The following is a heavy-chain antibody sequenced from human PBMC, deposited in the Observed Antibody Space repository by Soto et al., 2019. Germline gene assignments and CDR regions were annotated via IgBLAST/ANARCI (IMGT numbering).Heavy chain of an antibody. V-gene: IGHV4-34*01. Sequence: PSETLSLTCAVYGGSFSGYYWSWIRQPPGKGLEWIGDINHSGSTNYNPSLKSRVTISVDTSKNQFSLKLSSVTAADTAVYYCATQEVGGSYVYTFDPWGQGTLVTVSS. CDR3: ATQEVGGSYVYTFDP. D-gene: IGHD1-26*01. CDR2: INHSGST. CDR1: GGSFSGYY. J-gene: IGHJ5*02.